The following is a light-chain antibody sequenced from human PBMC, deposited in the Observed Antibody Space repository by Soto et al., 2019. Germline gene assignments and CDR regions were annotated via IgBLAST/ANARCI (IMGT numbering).Light chain of an antibody. Sequence: DIQMTQSPSTLSASVGDRVTITCRASQSISSWLAWYQQKPGKAPKLLIYHASNLESGLPSRFSGSGSGTEFTLTISSLQPDDFATYYCQQYSIYSYTFGQGTKLEIK. CDR2: HAS. V-gene: IGKV1-5*01. CDR3: QQYSIYSYT. CDR1: QSISSW. J-gene: IGKJ2*01.